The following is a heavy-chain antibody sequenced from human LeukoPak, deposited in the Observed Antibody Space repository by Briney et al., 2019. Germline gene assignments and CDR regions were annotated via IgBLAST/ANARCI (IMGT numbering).Heavy chain of an antibody. CDR3: AKDVLSERING. Sequence: GGSLRLSCAASGFTFSSYGMHWVRQAPGKGLEWVAVISYDGSNKYYADSVKGRFTISRDNSKNTLYLQMNSLRAEDTAVYYCAKDVLSERINGWGQGTLVTVSS. J-gene: IGHJ4*02. V-gene: IGHV3-30*18. D-gene: IGHD3-10*01. CDR2: ISYDGSNK. CDR1: GFTFSSYG.